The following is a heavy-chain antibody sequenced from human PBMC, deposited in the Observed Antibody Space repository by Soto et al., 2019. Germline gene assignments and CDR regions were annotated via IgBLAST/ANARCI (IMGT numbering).Heavy chain of an antibody. Sequence: GGSLRLSCAASGFTFSSYAMGWVRQAPGKGLEWVSAISGSGGNTYYADSVKGRFTISRDNSKNTLYLQMSSLRAEDTAVYYCAKVWVASAGYYFDYWGQGTLVTVSS. CDR3: AKVWVASAGYYFDY. V-gene: IGHV3-23*01. J-gene: IGHJ4*02. CDR1: GFTFSSYA. CDR2: ISGSGGNT. D-gene: IGHD6-25*01.